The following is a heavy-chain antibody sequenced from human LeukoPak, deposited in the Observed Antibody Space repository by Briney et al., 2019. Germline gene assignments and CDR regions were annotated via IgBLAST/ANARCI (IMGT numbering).Heavy chain of an antibody. V-gene: IGHV4-39*07. Sequence: SETLSLTCTVSGGSISSSSYSWGWIRQPPGKGLEWIGSISYSGSTYYNPSLKSRVTISVDTSKNPFSMKLSSVPAADTAVYSCARTTEGGSTYNYFYYYYMDVWGKGTTVTISS. CDR2: ISYSGST. D-gene: IGHD3-16*01. CDR3: ARTTEGGSTYNYFYYYYMDV. CDR1: GGSISSSSYS. J-gene: IGHJ6*03.